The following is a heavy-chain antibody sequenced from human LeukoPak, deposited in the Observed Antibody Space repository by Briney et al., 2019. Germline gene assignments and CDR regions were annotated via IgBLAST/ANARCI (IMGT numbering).Heavy chain of an antibody. V-gene: IGHV1-18*01. Sequence: ASVKVSCKASGYTFANYGISWVRQAPGQGLEWVGWISAYDGNTNSAQKLQGRVTMTTDTSTSTAYMVLRSLRSDDTALYYCARDGAAAGRTIDYWGQGTLVTVSS. J-gene: IGHJ4*02. CDR2: ISAYDGNT. CDR1: GYTFANYG. CDR3: ARDGAAAGRTIDY. D-gene: IGHD6-13*01.